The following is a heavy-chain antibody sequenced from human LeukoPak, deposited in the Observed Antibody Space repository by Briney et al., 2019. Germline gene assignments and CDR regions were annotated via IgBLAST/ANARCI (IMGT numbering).Heavy chain of an antibody. D-gene: IGHD2-21*02. CDR1: GYTFTSYG. J-gene: IGHJ3*02. CDR2: ISAYNCNT. CDR3: ARDSYCGGDCYLDAFDI. Sequence: ASVNVFCKASGYTFTSYGISWVRQAPGQGLEGMGWISAYNCNTNYAQKLKGRVTMNTDTSTNIAYMELRSLRADDTAVYYCARDSYCGGDCYLDAFDIWGQGTMVTVSS. V-gene: IGHV1-18*01.